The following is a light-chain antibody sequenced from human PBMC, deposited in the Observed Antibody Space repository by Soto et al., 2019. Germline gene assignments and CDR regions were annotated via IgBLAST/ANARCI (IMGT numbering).Light chain of an antibody. V-gene: IGKV3-20*01. Sequence: EIVLTQSPGTLSLSPGERATLSCRASQSVSSAYLAWYQQKLGQAPRLLIYGSSNRAAGIPDRFSGSGSGTDFNLTISRLEAEDVEVYYWQQYGSSRWTFGQGTKVEIK. CDR1: QSVSSAY. CDR2: GSS. J-gene: IGKJ1*01. CDR3: QQYGSSRWT.